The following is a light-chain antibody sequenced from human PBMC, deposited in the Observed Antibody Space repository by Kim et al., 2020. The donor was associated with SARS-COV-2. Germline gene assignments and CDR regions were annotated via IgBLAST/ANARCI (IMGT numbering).Light chain of an antibody. J-gene: IGKJ2*02. Sequence: DPASISSRSSQRLMHSNGYNYLDWYLEKTGQSPQLLICLGSNRASGVPDRFSGSGSGTDLTLKISRVEAEDVGVYYCMQALQTPCTFGQGTKLEI. CDR1: QRLMHSNGYNY. V-gene: IGKV2-28*01. CDR3: MQALQTPCT. CDR2: LGS.